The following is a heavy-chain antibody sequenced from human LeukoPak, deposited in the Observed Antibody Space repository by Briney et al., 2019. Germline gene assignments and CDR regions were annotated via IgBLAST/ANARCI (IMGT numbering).Heavy chain of an antibody. Sequence: SPTLSLTFAISGDSVSINSAAWSWVRQSPTRGLEWLGSTYYRSKWYNDYAVSVKSRITINPDTSKNQFSLQLNSVTPEDTAVYYCARGTMVRGLDVWGQGTTVTVSS. D-gene: IGHD3-10*01. V-gene: IGHV6-1*01. CDR1: GDSVSINSAA. CDR3: ARGTMVRGLDV. CDR2: TYYRSKWYN. J-gene: IGHJ6*02.